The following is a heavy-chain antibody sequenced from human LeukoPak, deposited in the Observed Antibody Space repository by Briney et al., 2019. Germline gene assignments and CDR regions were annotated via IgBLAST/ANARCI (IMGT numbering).Heavy chain of an antibody. CDR1: GFTFDDYA. CDR3: AKDIRGSTGGYFDY. CDR2: ISWNSGSI. Sequence: PGGSLRLSCAASGFTFDDYAMHWVRQAPGKSLEWVSGISWNSGSIGYADSVKGRFTISRDNAKNSLYLQMNSLRAEDTALYYCAKDIRGSTGGYFDYWGQGTLVTVSS. V-gene: IGHV3-9*01. D-gene: IGHD1-26*01. J-gene: IGHJ4*02.